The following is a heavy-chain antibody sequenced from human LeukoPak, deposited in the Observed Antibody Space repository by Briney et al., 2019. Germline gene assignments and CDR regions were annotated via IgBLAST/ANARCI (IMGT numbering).Heavy chain of an antibody. CDR2: INHSGST. Sequence: PSETLSLTCAVYGGSFSGYYWSWIRQPPGKGLEWIGEINHSGSTNYNPSLKSRVTISVDTSKNQFPLKLSSVTAADTAVYYCARSFSGYYDSSGYSNYFDYWGQGTLVTVSS. J-gene: IGHJ4*02. V-gene: IGHV4-34*01. CDR3: ARSFSGYYDSSGYSNYFDY. CDR1: GGSFSGYY. D-gene: IGHD3-22*01.